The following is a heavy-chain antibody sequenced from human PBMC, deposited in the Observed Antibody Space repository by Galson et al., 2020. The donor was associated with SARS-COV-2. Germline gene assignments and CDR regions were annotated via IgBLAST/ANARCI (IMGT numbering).Heavy chain of an antibody. V-gene: IGHV3-7*03. CDR1: GFTFSSYW. D-gene: IGHD1-26*01. CDR2: IKQDGSEK. CDR3: ARDYSGSYYLGAFDI. J-gene: IGHJ3*02. Sequence: GGSLRLSCAASGFTFSSYWMSWVRQAPGKGLEWVANIKQDGSEKYYVDSVKGRFTISRDNAKNSLYLQMNSLRAEDTAVYYCARDYSGSYYLGAFDIWGQGTMVTVSS.